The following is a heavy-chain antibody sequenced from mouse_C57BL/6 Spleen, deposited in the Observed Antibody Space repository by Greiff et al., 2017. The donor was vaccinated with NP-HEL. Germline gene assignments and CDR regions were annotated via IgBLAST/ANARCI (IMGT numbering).Heavy chain of an antibody. CDR1: GFTFSDYG. CDR2: ISSGSSTI. V-gene: IGHV5-17*01. D-gene: IGHD1-1*01. J-gene: IGHJ2*01. CDR3: ARLLRYPYYFDY. Sequence: EVQRVESGGGLVKPGGSLKLSCAASGFTFSDYGMHWVRQAPEKGLEWVAYISSGSSTIYYADTVKGRFTISRDNAKNTLFVQMTRLRSEDTAMYYCARLLRYPYYFDYWGQGTTLTVSS.